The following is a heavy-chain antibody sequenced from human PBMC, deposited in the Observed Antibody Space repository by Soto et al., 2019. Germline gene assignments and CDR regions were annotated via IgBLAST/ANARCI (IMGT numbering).Heavy chain of an antibody. CDR1: GYTFTNYF. CDR3: ARGTLAVPPPADL. Sequence: QVQLLQSGAEVKKPGASVKVSCKASGYTFTNYFIHWVRQAPGQGLESLGWINLNTGGSVSAQTFRGRVTMTSDTSRSTAYMERSSLRIDDTAVYFCARGTLAVPPPADL. D-gene: IGHD6-19*01. V-gene: IGHV1-2*02. CDR2: INLNTGGS. J-gene: IGHJ2*01.